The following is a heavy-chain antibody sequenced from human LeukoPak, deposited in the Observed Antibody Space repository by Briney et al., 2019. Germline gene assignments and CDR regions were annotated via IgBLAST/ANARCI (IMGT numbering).Heavy chain of an antibody. CDR1: GGSFSGYY. D-gene: IGHD6-19*01. J-gene: IGHJ4*02. CDR2: VNHSGST. CDR3: ARAVSGRFDY. Sequence: SETLSLTCAVYGGSFSGYYWSWIRQPPGKGLEWIGEVNHSGSTNYNPSLKSRVTISVDTSKNQFSLRLSSVTAADTAIYYCARAVSGRFDYWGQGTLVTVSS. V-gene: IGHV4-34*01.